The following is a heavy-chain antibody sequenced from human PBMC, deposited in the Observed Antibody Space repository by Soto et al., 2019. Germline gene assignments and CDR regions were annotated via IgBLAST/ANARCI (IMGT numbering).Heavy chain of an antibody. V-gene: IGHV4-59*08. CDR2: IYYSGRT. J-gene: IGHJ6*02. CDR1: EGSITSYY. Sequence: SETLSLACTVSEGSITSYYWSWIRQPPGGGLEWIGYIYYSGRTTYNPSLKSRVTISVDTSRNQFSLKMTSVASADTAVYYCARQYYDFSYGMDVWGQGTTVT. D-gene: IGHD3-3*01. CDR3: ARQYYDFSYGMDV.